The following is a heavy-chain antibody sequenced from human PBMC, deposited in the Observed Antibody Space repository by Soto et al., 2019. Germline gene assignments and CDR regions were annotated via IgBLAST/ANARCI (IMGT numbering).Heavy chain of an antibody. Sequence: QVLLQESGPGLVKTSETLSLTCTVSGASIDAYYWTWIRQPPGQGLEWIGYIYYSGSTDYNPSLKSRVTISIDASSTHFSLKLSSVTAADTAVYYCARQLVTGYNDHWGQGALVTVSS. D-gene: IGHD2-2*02. CDR1: GASIDAYY. CDR2: IYYSGST. V-gene: IGHV4-59*01. CDR3: ARQLVTGYNDH. J-gene: IGHJ5*02.